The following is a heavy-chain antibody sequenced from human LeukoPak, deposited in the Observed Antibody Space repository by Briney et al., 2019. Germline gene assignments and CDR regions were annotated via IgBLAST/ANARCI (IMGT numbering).Heavy chain of an antibody. Sequence: GGSLRLSCAASGFTFSFYWMSWVRQAPGKGLEWVANIKQDGSEKYYVDSVKGRFTISRDNAKNSLYLQMNSLRAEDTAVYYCANNVEMATFDYWGQGTLVTVSS. V-gene: IGHV3-7*01. CDR3: ANNVEMATFDY. CDR1: GFTFSFYW. D-gene: IGHD5-24*01. CDR2: IKQDGSEK. J-gene: IGHJ4*02.